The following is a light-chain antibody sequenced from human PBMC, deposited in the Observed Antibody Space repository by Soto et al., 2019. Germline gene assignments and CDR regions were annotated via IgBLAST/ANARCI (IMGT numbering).Light chain of an antibody. J-gene: IGLJ1*01. CDR3: SSYAGAHIV. Sequence: QSALTQPPSASGSPGQSVAISCTGTSSDVGGYNYVSWYQQHPGKAPKLMIYEVSKRPSGVPDRFSGSKSGNTASLTVSGVQAEDEADYYCSSYAGAHIVFGAGTKVTVL. V-gene: IGLV2-8*01. CDR1: SSDVGGYNY. CDR2: EVS.